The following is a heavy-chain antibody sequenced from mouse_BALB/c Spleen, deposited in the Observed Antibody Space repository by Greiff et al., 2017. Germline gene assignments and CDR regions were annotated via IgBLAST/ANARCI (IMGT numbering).Heavy chain of an antibody. Sequence: VQLKQSGAELVKPGASVKLSCTASGFNIKDTYMHWVKQRPEQGLEWIGRIDPANGNTKYDPKFQGKATITADTSSNTAYLQLSSLTSEDTAVYYCARWLIRPYAMDYWGQGTSVTVSS. D-gene: IGHD1-2*01. CDR2: IDPANGNT. J-gene: IGHJ4*01. CDR3: ARWLIRPYAMDY. V-gene: IGHV14-3*02. CDR1: GFNIKDTY.